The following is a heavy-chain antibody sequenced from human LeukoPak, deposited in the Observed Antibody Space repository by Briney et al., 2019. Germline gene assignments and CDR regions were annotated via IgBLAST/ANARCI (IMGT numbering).Heavy chain of an antibody. CDR3: ARHKWCSTSRCPGGFDY. CDR2: IYYNGST. J-gene: IGHJ4*02. Sequence: SETLSLTCTVSGDSISSYSWSWIRQPPGKGLEWFGYIYYNGSTNYNPSLKSRVTILVDTSKNQFSLKLSSVTAAYTAVYYCARHKWCSTSRCPGGFDYWGQGTLVTVSS. V-gene: IGHV4-59*08. D-gene: IGHD2-2*01. CDR1: GDSISSYS.